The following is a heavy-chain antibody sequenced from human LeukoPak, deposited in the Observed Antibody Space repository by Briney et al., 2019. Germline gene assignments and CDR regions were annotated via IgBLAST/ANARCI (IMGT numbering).Heavy chain of an antibody. CDR3: ARDGALRYFDWLFGEAFDI. Sequence: MPGGSLRLSCAASGFTFSSYSMNWVRQAPGKGLEWVSSISSSSSYIYYADSVKGRFTISRDNAKNSLYLQMNSLRAEDTAVYYCARDGALRYFDWLFGEAFDIWGQGTMVTVSS. D-gene: IGHD3-9*01. J-gene: IGHJ3*02. V-gene: IGHV3-21*01. CDR2: ISSSSSYI. CDR1: GFTFSSYS.